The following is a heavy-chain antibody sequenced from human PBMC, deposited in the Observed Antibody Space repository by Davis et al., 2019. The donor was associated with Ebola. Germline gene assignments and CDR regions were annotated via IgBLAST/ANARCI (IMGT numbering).Heavy chain of an antibody. CDR3: ARDDIVVVPAATYNYYYGMDV. V-gene: IGHV3-66*03. CDR2: IYSCGST. J-gene: IGHJ6*02. Sequence: GESLKISCAASGFTVSSNYMSWVRQAPGKGLEWVSVIYSCGSTYYADSVKGRFTISRDNSKNTLYLQMNSLRAEDTAVYYCARDDIVVVPAATYNYYYGMDVWGQGTTVTVSS. D-gene: IGHD2-2*01. CDR1: GFTVSSNY.